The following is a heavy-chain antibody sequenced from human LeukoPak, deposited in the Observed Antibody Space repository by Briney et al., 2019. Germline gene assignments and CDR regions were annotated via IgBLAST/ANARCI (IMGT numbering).Heavy chain of an antibody. CDR3: ARDRRNSAYSYDSGGYYVDY. D-gene: IGHD3-22*01. Sequence: GGSLRLSCAASGFTFSSYAMSWVRQAPGKGLEWVSAISGSGGSTYYADSVKGRFTISRDNSKNTLYLQMNSLTAADTATYFCARDRRNSAYSYDSGGYYVDYWGRGTLVTVSS. CDR2: ISGSGGST. CDR1: GFTFSSYA. J-gene: IGHJ4*02. V-gene: IGHV3-23*01.